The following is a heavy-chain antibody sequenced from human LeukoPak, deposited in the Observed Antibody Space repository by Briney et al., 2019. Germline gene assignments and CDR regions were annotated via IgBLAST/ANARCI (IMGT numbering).Heavy chain of an antibody. Sequence: GASVKVSCKASGYTFTSYGISWVRQAPGQGLEWMGWISAYNGNTNYAQKLQGRVTMTTDTSTSTAYMELRSLRSDDTAVYYCARGLRYSSSWNRGLFGYWGQGTLVTVSS. J-gene: IGHJ4*02. V-gene: IGHV1-18*01. D-gene: IGHD6-13*01. CDR2: ISAYNGNT. CDR1: GYTFTSYG. CDR3: ARGLRYSSSWNRGLFGY.